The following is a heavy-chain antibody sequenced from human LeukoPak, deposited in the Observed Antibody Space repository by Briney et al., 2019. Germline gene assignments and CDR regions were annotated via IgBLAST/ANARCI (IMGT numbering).Heavy chain of an antibody. CDR3: ASRQSYTGYNY. J-gene: IGHJ4*02. V-gene: IGHV3-48*03. D-gene: IGHD5-24*01. CDR1: GFTFSSYE. CDR2: ISTSGSTI. Sequence: PGGSLRLSCAASGFTFSSYEMNWVRQAPGKGLEWVSYISTSGSTIPYADSVKGRFTFSRDNVKNSMYLQMDSLRAEDTAVYYCASRQSYTGYNYWGQGTLVTVSS.